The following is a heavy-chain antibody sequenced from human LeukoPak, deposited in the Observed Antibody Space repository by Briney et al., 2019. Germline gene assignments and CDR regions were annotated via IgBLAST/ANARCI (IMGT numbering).Heavy chain of an antibody. CDR3: ARDLVGYYGSGPYYYGMDV. J-gene: IGHJ6*02. CDR2: IYSGGST. V-gene: IGHV3-53*04. CDR1: GFTVSSNY. Sequence: GGSLRLSCAASGFTVSSNYMSWVRQAPGKGLEWVSVIYSGGSTYYADSVKGRFTISRHNSKNTLYLQMNSLRAEDTAVYYCARDLVGYYGSGPYYYGMDVWGQRTTVTVSS. D-gene: IGHD3-10*01.